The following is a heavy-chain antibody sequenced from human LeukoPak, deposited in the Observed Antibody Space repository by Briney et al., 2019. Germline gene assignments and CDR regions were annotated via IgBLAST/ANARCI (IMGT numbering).Heavy chain of an antibody. J-gene: IGHJ4*02. CDR1: GFTFSSYE. Sequence: GGSLRLSCAASGFTFSSYEMNWVRQAPGKGLEWVSYISSSGSTIYYADSVKGRFTISRDNSKNMLYLQMNSLRAEDTALYYCAKDRIAVAGTFPTDYWGQGTLVTVSS. CDR3: AKDRIAVAGTFPTDY. V-gene: IGHV3-48*03. D-gene: IGHD6-19*01. CDR2: ISSSGSTI.